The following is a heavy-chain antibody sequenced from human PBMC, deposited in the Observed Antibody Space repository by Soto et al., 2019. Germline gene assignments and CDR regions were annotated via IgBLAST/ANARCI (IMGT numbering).Heavy chain of an antibody. V-gene: IGHV3-48*01. J-gene: IGHJ5*02. CDR2: ISFNSNTI. CDR3: TRGLTHFDP. CDR1: KFTFSLSN. Sequence: GGSLRLSCAASKFTFSLSNMNWLRQAPGKGLEWISYISFNSNTILYADSVRGRFTISRDNAENSLYLQMTSLRGEDTAMYYCTRGLTHFDPWGQGTLVTVSS.